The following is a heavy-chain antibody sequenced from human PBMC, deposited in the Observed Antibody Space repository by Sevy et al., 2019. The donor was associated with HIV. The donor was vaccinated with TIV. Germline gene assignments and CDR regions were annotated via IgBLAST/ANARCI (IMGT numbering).Heavy chain of an antibody. CDR3: ARVSGWYRRYGMDV. CDR1: GFTFASYD. D-gene: IGHD6-19*01. V-gene: IGHV1-8*02. Sequence: ASVKVSCKASGFTFASYDIYWVRQATGQGLEWMGWMNTNTGNTGFAQKFQGRVTMTRNTSIPTAYRELSNLRMKDTVVYYRARVSGWYRRYGMDVWGQGTTVNVSS. CDR2: MNTNTGNT. J-gene: IGHJ6*02.